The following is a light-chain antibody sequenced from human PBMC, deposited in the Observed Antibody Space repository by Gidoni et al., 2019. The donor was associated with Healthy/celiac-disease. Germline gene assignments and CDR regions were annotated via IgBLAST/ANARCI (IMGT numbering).Light chain of an antibody. J-gene: IGKJ4*01. CDR2: WAS. CDR3: QQCYSTPLT. V-gene: IGKV4-1*01. CDR1: KSVLYSYNNKNY. Sequence: DIVMTQSPDSLPVSLGERATINCKSSKSVLYSYNNKNYLAWYQQKPGQPPKLLIYWASTRESGVPGRVSGGGSGEDFTLNISSRQAEGVAVYYCQQCYSTPLTFGGGTKVEIK.